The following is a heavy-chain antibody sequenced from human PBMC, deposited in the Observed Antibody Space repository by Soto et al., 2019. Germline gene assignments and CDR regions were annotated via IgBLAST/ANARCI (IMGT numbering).Heavy chain of an antibody. CDR1: GFAVSSKY. V-gene: IGHV3-53*01. D-gene: IGHD6-19*01. J-gene: IGHJ4*02. CDR3: VQTTGWPGFDF. CDR2: IYGGGTT. Sequence: EVQLVESGGGSIQPGGSLRLSCAASGFAVSSKYMTWVRQAPGKGLEWVSVIYGGGTTYYADSVKGRFTISRDTSKNTLYLQMNSLRAEDTGVYYCVQTTGWPGFDFWGQGTLVTVSS.